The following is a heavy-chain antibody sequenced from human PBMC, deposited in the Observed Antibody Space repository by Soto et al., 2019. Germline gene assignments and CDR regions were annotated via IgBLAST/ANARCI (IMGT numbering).Heavy chain of an antibody. J-gene: IGHJ6*02. Sequence: GASVKVSCAASGFTFSSYSMNWVRQAPGKGPEWVSYISSSSSTTYYADSVKGRFTISRDTAKNTQYLQLNSLRAEDTAVYYCARDERLHNWSRLKGEYCYYRMDVWGQGTTVTVSS. D-gene: IGHD1-20*01. CDR1: GFTFSSYS. CDR3: ARDERLHNWSRLKGEYCYYRMDV. V-gene: IGHV3-48*01. CDR2: ISSSSSTT.